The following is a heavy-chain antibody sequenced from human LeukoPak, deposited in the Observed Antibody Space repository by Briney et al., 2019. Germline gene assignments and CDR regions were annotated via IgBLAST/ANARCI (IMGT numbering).Heavy chain of an antibody. CDR3: AKALRVLEWLPYFDY. CDR2: ISGSGGST. CDR1: GFTFSSYA. D-gene: IGHD3-3*01. Sequence: GGSLRLSCAASGFTFSSYAMSWVRQAPGKGLEWVSAISGSGGSTYYADSVKGRFTISRDNSKNTLYLQMNSLRAEGTAVYYCAKALRVLEWLPYFDYWGQGTLVTVSS. J-gene: IGHJ4*02. V-gene: IGHV3-23*01.